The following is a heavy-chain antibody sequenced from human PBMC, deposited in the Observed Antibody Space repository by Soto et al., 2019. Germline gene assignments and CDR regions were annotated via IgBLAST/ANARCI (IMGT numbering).Heavy chain of an antibody. D-gene: IGHD2-2*01. V-gene: IGHV3-48*03. J-gene: IGHJ4*02. CDR3: ARVYCSTTTCHVQAFDS. Sequence: PGGSVRLSFAASGFTFSSYEMNWVRQAPGKTLEWVSYISSAGDSSYYADSVKSRFTISRDNAKNSLYLQMNSLRVEDTAVYYCARVYCSTTTCHVQAFDSWGQGTLVTVSS. CDR2: ISSAGDSS. CDR1: GFTFSSYE.